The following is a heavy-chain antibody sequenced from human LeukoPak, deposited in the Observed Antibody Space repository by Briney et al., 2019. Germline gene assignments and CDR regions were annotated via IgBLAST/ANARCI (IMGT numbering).Heavy chain of an antibody. Sequence: PGGSLRLSCAASGFTFSSYGMHWVRQAPGKGLEWVAVIWYDGSNKYCADSVKGRFTISRDNSKNTLYLQMNSLRAEDTAVYYCAKVGRGYSYGSYYMDVWGKGTTVTVSS. CDR3: AKVGRGYSYGSYYMDV. J-gene: IGHJ6*03. D-gene: IGHD5-18*01. V-gene: IGHV3-33*06. CDR1: GFTFSSYG. CDR2: IWYDGSNK.